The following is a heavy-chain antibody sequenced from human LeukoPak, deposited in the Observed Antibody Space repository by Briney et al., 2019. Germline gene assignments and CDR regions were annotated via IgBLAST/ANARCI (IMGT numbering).Heavy chain of an antibody. CDR3: ARPGLRRLYFDY. D-gene: IGHD1-14*01. V-gene: IGHV3-48*03. Sequence: LPGGSLRLSCAASGFTFSSYEMNWVRQAPGKGLEWVSYISSSGSTIYYADSVKGRFTISRDNAKNSLYLQVNSLRAEDTAVYYCARPGLRRLYFDYWGQGTLVTVSS. J-gene: IGHJ4*02. CDR2: ISSSGSTI. CDR1: GFTFSSYE.